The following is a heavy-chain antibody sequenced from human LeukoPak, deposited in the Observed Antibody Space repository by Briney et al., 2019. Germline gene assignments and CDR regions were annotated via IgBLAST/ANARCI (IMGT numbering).Heavy chain of an antibody. Sequence: PSETLSLTCAVYGGSFSGYYWSWIRQPPGKGLAWIGEINHSGSTNYNPSLKSRVTISVDTSKNQFSLKLSSVTAADTAVYYCARVVELAARPHFDYWGQGTLVTVSS. CDR3: ARVVELAARPHFDY. J-gene: IGHJ4*02. CDR2: INHSGST. CDR1: GGSFSGYY. D-gene: IGHD6-6*01. V-gene: IGHV4-34*01.